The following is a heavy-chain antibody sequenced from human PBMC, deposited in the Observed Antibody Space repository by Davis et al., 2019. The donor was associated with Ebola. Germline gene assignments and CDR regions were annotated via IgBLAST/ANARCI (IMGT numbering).Heavy chain of an antibody. V-gene: IGHV1-69*13. CDR1: GGTFSSYA. Sequence: SVKVSCKASGGTFSSYAINWVRQAPGQGLEWMGGIIHVFDTANYAQKFQGRVTITADESTSTTYMELSSLRSDDTAVYYCARAVPATQNLDYWGQGTLVTVSS. CDR2: IIHVFDTA. CDR3: ARAVPATQNLDY. J-gene: IGHJ4*02. D-gene: IGHD2-15*01.